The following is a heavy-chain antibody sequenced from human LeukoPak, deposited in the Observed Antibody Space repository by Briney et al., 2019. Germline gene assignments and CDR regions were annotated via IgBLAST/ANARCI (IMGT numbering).Heavy chain of an antibody. Sequence: ASVKVSCKASGYTFTSYGISWVRQAPGQGLEWMGWISAYNGNTNYAQKLQGRVTMTTDTSTSTAYMELRSLRSDDTAVYYCARVHSSGWYLESWYFDLWGRGTLGTVSS. CDR1: GYTFTSYG. CDR3: ARVHSSGWYLESWYFDL. J-gene: IGHJ2*01. V-gene: IGHV1-18*04. D-gene: IGHD6-19*01. CDR2: ISAYNGNT.